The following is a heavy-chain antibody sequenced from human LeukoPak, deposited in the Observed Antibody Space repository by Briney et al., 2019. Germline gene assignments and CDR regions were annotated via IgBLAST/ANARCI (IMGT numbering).Heavy chain of an antibody. CDR3: VRESLLFLAVDGPFDY. D-gene: IGHD6-13*01. J-gene: IGHJ4*02. Sequence: PGGSLRLSCAASGFTFSSYSMDWVRQAPGKGLEWVSYISSSSTIYYADSVKGRFTVSRDNSKNSVYLQMNSLRLDDTAIYYCVRESLLFLAVDGPFDYWGQGTLVTVSS. V-gene: IGHV3-48*01. CDR1: GFTFSSYS. CDR2: ISSSSTI.